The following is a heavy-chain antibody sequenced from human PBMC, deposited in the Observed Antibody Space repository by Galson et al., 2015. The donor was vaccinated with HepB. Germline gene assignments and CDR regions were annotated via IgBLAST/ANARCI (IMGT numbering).Heavy chain of an antibody. Sequence: SLRLSCAASGFTFSSYWMSWVRQAPGKGLEWVANIKQDGSEKYYVDSVKGRFTISRDNAKNSLYLQMNSLRAEDTAVYYCAGARYYDSSGSSVGQKRDVWGQGTTVTVSS. CDR2: IKQDGSEK. J-gene: IGHJ6*02. V-gene: IGHV3-7*01. D-gene: IGHD3-22*01. CDR3: AGARYYDSSGSSVGQKRDV. CDR1: GFTFSSYW.